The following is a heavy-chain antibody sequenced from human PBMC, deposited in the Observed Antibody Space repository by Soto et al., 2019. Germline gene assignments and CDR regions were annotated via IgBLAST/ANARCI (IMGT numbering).Heavy chain of an antibody. CDR2: IYRTGNT. D-gene: IGHD2-2*01. Sequence: SETLSLTCTVCGDSMTSGDYSWSWIRQPPGKGREGLGYIYRTGNTHYMPSLKSRVSISQDTSKTQFSLELTSVTAADTAVYYCARGDYQYSLDSWGQGTLVTVCS. V-gene: IGHV4-30-2*01. CDR1: GDSMTSGDYS. CDR3: ARGDYQYSLDS. J-gene: IGHJ4*02.